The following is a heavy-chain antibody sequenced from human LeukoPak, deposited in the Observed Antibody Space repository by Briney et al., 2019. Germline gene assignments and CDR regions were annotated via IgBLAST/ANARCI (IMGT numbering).Heavy chain of an antibody. V-gene: IGHV3-30*04. CDR3: ARLDPLLVGATPPDY. CDR2: ISYDGSNK. J-gene: IGHJ4*02. CDR1: GFTFSSYA. Sequence: PGGSLRLSCAASGFTFSSYAMHWVRQAPGKGLEWVAVISYDGSNKYYADSVKGRFTISRDNSKNTLYLQMNSLRAEDTAVYYCARLDPLLVGATPPDYWGQGTLVTVSS. D-gene: IGHD1-26*01.